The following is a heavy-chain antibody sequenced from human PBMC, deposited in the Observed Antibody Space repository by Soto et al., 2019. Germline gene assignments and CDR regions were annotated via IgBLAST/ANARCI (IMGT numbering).Heavy chain of an antibody. J-gene: IGHJ4*02. CDR3: ARDLVVTDYAAWTYYFYY. CDR1: GFTFSSYW. D-gene: IGHD2-21*02. Sequence: PGGSLRLSCAASGFTFSSYWMHWVRQAPGKGLVWVSRINSDGSSTTYADSVKGRFTISRDNSKNTLYLQMNSLRAEDTAVYHCARDLVVTDYAAWTYYFYYCTQHTPVTVS. CDR2: INSDGSST. V-gene: IGHV3-74*01.